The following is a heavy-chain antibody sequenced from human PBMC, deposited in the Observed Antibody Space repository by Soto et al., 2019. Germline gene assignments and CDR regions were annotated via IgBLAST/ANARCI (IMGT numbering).Heavy chain of an antibody. V-gene: IGHV4-30-2*01. CDR2: IFPSGTT. CDR1: GGSLSGATYS. J-gene: IGHJ4*02. Sequence: SETLSLTCGVSGGSLSGATYSWNWIRQPPGKGLEWIGYIFPSGTTYYNPSLKSRVTISIDVSKNQFSLSLRSLTAADTVVYYCARSREFDYWSQGTLVTVSS. CDR3: ARSREFDY.